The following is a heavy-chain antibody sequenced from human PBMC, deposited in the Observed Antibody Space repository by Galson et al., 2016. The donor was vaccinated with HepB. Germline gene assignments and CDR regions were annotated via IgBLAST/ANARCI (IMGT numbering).Heavy chain of an antibody. CDR2: ITGRGDSA. CDR3: AKHAEPYYYYAMDV. Sequence: SLRLSCAASGLIFSNYAMSWVRQAPGKGLEWVSTITGRGDSAYYADSVKGRFTTSRDNSQNTLFLQMSSLRAEDTAIYYCAKHAEPYYYYAMDVWGQGTTVTVSS. CDR1: GLIFSNYA. V-gene: IGHV3-23*01. J-gene: IGHJ6*02. D-gene: IGHD1-14*01.